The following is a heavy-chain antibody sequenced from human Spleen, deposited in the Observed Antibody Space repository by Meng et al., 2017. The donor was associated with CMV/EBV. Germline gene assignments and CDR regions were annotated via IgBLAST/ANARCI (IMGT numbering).Heavy chain of an antibody. CDR1: GGTFDSFA. CDR3: VRDHVIRGVYSAY. V-gene: IGHV1-69*05. J-gene: IGHJ4*02. D-gene: IGHD3-10*01. CDR2: VIPLFGAT. Sequence: ASGGTFDSFAVSWVRQAPGQGLEWVGGVIPLFGATNYAQKFQGRVSIATDESTGTSYMELSSLSPDDTAMYYCVRDHVIRGVYSAYWGQGTLVTVSS.